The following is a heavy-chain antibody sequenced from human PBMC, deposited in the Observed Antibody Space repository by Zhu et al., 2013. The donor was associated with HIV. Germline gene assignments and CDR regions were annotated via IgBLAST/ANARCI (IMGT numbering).Heavy chain of an antibody. V-gene: IGHV4-34*01. CDR3: AIAGSYFRHDY. J-gene: IGHJ4*02. D-gene: IGHD1-26*01. Sequence: QVQLQQSGAQLLRPSETPVPHLRCLWWVLQWLLLELDPPAPGKGLEWIGEINHSGSTNYNPSLRSRVAISGGTAKNHFSLKLTSVTAADTAVYYCAIAGSYFRHDYWGQGTLVTVSS. CDR1: WVLQWLL. CDR2: INHSGST.